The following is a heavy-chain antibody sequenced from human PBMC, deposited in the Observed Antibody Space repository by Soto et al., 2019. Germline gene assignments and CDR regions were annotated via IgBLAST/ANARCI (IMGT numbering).Heavy chain of an antibody. CDR2: VSYDGAHK. CDR1: GFTFTNYA. V-gene: IGHV3-30-3*01. CDR3: AREGEYCSGGSCTYFAY. J-gene: IGHJ4*02. Sequence: QVQLVESGGGVVQPGRSLRLSCAASGFTFTNYAMYWVRQAPGKGLVWMGYVSYDGAHKFYADSVKGRFTISRDNCKNMLFLQMNSLRAEDTAVYYCAREGEYCSGGSCTYFAYWGQGTLVTVSS. D-gene: IGHD2-15*01.